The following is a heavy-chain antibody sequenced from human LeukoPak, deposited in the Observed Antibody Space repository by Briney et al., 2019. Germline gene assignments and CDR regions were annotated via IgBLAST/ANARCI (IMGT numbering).Heavy chain of an antibody. V-gene: IGHV3-74*01. CDR3: ARGTESVGTTEDY. J-gene: IGHJ4*02. Sequence: PGGSLRLSCTASGFTSSTYWIHWVRQAPGKGLMWVSRINSDGSSTSYADSVKGRFTISRDNAKNSLYLQMNSLRAEDTAVYYCARGTESVGTTEDYWGQGTLVTVSS. D-gene: IGHD1-1*01. CDR1: GFTSSTYW. CDR2: INSDGSST.